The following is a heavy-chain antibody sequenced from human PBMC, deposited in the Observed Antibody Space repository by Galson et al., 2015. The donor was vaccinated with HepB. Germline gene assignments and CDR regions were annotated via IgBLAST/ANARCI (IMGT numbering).Heavy chain of an antibody. V-gene: IGHV3-15*05. CDR3: TTGTYSGSHYGYYYYMDV. Sequence: SLRLSCAVSGFTVSNAWMRWVRQAPGKGLEWVGRIRGKTDGGTTDYAAPLKGRFTISRDDSKNTLYLQMNSVNTEDTAMYYCTTGTYSGSHYGYYYYMDVWGMGTTVTVSS. CDR1: GFTVSNAW. D-gene: IGHD1-26*01. J-gene: IGHJ6*03. CDR2: IRGKTDGGTT.